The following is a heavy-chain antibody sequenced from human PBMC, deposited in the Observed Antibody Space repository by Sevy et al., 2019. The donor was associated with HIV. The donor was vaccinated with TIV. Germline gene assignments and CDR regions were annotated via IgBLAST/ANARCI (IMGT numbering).Heavy chain of an antibody. CDR1: GFTFSSYS. CDR3: ARAITLTTFPYYGMDV. J-gene: IGHJ6*02. D-gene: IGHD1-7*01. V-gene: IGHV3-48*04. CDR2: ISNSGSTI. Sequence: GGSLRLSCAASGFTFSSYSMNWVRQAPGKGLEWVSYISNSGSTIYYADSVKGRFTISRDNAKNSLYLQMNSLRAEDTAVYYCARAITLTTFPYYGMDVWGQGTTVTVSS.